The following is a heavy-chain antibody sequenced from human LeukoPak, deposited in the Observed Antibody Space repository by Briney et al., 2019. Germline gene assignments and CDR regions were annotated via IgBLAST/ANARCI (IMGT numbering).Heavy chain of an antibody. V-gene: IGHV3-66*01. Sequence: GGSLRLSCVASGFTASILYMHWVRQAPGKGLEWVSVIYTGGATYYADSVKGRFTISRDNSKNTLYLQMNSLRAEDTAVYYCAKDLRVAIIVVVTATYWGQGTLVTVSS. J-gene: IGHJ4*02. CDR2: IYTGGAT. CDR1: GFTASILY. CDR3: AKDLRVAIIVVVTATY. D-gene: IGHD2-21*02.